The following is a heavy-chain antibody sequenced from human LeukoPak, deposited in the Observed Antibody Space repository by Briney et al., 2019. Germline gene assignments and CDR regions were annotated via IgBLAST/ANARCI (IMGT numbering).Heavy chain of an antibody. V-gene: IGHV1-2*02. CDR3: AINKQGKSLDY. CDR1: GYTFTGYY. Sequence: ASVKVSCKASGYTFTGYYMHWVRQAPGQGLEWMAWMNPNSGGTSYAQKFQGRVTMTRDTSISTAYMELSRLRFDDTAVYYCAINKQGKSLDYWGQGTLVTVSS. J-gene: IGHJ4*02. CDR2: MNPNSGGT.